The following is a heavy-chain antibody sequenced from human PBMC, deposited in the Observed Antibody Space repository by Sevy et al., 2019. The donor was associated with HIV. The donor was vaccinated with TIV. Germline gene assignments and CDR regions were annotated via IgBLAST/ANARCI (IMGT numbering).Heavy chain of an antibody. Sequence: GGSLRLSCAASGFTFSSYWMHWVRQAPGKGLVWVSRINSDGSSTCYADSVKGRFTISRDNAKNTLYLQMNSLRAEDTAVYYCASQYYYGSGSSYYYYGMDVWGQGTTVTVSS. CDR2: INSDGSST. CDR1: GFTFSSYW. D-gene: IGHD3-10*01. V-gene: IGHV3-74*01. J-gene: IGHJ6*02. CDR3: ASQYYYGSGSSYYYYGMDV.